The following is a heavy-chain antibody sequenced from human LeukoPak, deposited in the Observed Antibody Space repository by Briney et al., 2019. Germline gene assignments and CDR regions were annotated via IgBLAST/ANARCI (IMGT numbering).Heavy chain of an antibody. V-gene: IGHV3-9*03. CDR3: AKGPDYDILTPIDY. Sequence: GRFLRLSCVGPGFTFDDYAMHWVRQAPGKGLEWVSGISWNSGRRGYADSVKGRFTISRDNAKTSLYLQMNSLRAEDMALYYCAKGPDYDILTPIDYWGQGTLVTVSS. CDR1: GFTFDDYA. J-gene: IGHJ4*02. D-gene: IGHD3-9*01. CDR2: ISWNSGRR.